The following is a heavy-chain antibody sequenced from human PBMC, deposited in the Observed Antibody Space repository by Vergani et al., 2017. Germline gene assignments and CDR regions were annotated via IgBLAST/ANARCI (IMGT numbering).Heavy chain of an antibody. CDR2: INHSGST. CDR1: GGSFSGHY. CDR3: ARMGGYDEGDAFRIGYFDS. V-gene: IGHV4-34*01. Sequence: QVQLQQWGAGLLKPSETLSLTCAVYGGSFSGHYWSWIRQPPGKGLEWIGEINHSGSTNYNPSLKSRVTISVDTSKNQFSLKLSSVTAADTAVYYCARMGGYDEGDAFRIGYFDSWGPGILVTVSS. D-gene: IGHD3-22*01. J-gene: IGHJ4*02.